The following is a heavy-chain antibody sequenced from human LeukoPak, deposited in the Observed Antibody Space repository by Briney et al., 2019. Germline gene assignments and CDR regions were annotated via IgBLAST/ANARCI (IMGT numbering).Heavy chain of an antibody. CDR1: GYTFTGYY. D-gene: IGHD3-22*01. CDR2: INPNSGGT. CDR3: ARDRFPYYYDSSGPRGGLGY. J-gene: IGHJ4*02. Sequence: ASVKVSCKASGYTFTGYYMHWVRQAPGQGLEWMGWINPNSGGTNYAQKFQGRVTMTRDTSISTVYMELSSLRSEDTAVYYCARDRFPYYYDSSGPRGGLGYWGQGTLVTVSS. V-gene: IGHV1-2*02.